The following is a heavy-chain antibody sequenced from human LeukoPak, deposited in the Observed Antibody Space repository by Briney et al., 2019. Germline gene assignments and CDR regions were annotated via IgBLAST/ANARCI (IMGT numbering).Heavy chain of an antibody. CDR2: INPNSGGT. J-gene: IGHJ3*02. CDR3: AREEEYDAFDI. V-gene: IGHV1-2*02. Sequence: ASVKVSCKASGYTFTSYDINWVRQATGQGLEWMGWINPNSGGTNYAQKFQGRVTMTRDTSISTAYMELSRLRSDDTALYYCAREEEYDAFDIWGQGTMVTVSS. CDR1: GYTFTSYD.